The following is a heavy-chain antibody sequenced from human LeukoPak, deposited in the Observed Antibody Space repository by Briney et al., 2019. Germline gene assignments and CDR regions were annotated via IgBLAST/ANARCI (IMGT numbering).Heavy chain of an antibody. CDR2: ISGSGGST. CDR1: GFTFSSYA. V-gene: IGHV3-23*01. J-gene: IGHJ4*02. Sequence: GGSLRLSCAASGFTFSSYAMSWVRQAPGKGLEWVSAISGSGGSTYYADSVKGRFTISRDNSKNTLYLQMNSLRAEDTAVYYCAKDPRLLWFGELLEQFDYWGQGTLVTVS. D-gene: IGHD3-10*01. CDR3: AKDPRLLWFGELLEQFDY.